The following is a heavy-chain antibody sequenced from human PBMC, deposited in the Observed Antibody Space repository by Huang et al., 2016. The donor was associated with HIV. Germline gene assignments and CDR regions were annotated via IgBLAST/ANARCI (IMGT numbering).Heavy chain of an antibody. CDR3: ARDWSFGSSTSPAD. Sequence: QVQLVQSGAEVKNPGASVRVSCKASGSTFTDSNIHWVRQAPGQGLEWMGWINPNRGGTIYAQRVQGRITMTRDTTISTVHMDLRRIQSDDTAVYFCARDWSFGSSTSPADWGQGTLVTVSS. CDR2: INPNRGGT. J-gene: IGHJ4*02. V-gene: IGHV1-2*02. CDR1: GSTFTDSN. D-gene: IGHD6-6*01.